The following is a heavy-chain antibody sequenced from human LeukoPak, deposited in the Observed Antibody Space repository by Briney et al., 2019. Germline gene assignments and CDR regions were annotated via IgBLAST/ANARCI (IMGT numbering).Heavy chain of an antibody. D-gene: IGHD3-22*01. CDR3: ARGVTITMTDAFDI. V-gene: IGHV4-4*07. CDR2: IYTSGST. CDR1: GGSISSYY. J-gene: IGHJ3*02. Sequence: PSETLSLTCTVSGGSISSYYWSWIRQPAGKGLEWIGRIYTSGSTNYNPSLKSRVTMSVDTSKNQFSLKLSSVTAADTAVYYCARGVTITMTDAFDIWGQGTMVTVSS.